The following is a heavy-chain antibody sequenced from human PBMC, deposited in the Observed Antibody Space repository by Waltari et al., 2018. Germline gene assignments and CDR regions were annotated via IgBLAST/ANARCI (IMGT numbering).Heavy chain of an antibody. V-gene: IGHV3-23*01. Sequence: EVQLLESGGGLMQPGGSLRLSCAASGFTFSTYALTWVRQAPGKGLEWVAAISGRGTSTYYADSVKGRFTISRDNSKNTLYLQMNSLRAEDTAVYYCAKSKPTVTTLLNGMDVWGQGTTVTVSS. J-gene: IGHJ6*02. D-gene: IGHD4-4*01. CDR1: GFTFSTYA. CDR3: AKSKPTVTTLLNGMDV. CDR2: ISGRGTST.